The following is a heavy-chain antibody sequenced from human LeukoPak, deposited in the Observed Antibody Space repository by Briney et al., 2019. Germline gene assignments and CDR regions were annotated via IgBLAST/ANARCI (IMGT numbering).Heavy chain of an antibody. V-gene: IGHV3-15*01. J-gene: IGHJ4*02. CDR2: SKSKSDGGTT. CDR1: AIIFTNTW. CDR3: TTDMAAYGYTYEQGDY. Sequence: PGRSLRLSCAASAIIFTNTWMSCVSQAPGNGLEWDGRSKSKSDGGTTEYAAPVKGRFSIARDDSKKTQFLQMNSLKTEDTAVYYCTTDMAAYGYTYEQGDYWGQGTLVAVCS. D-gene: IGHD5-18*01.